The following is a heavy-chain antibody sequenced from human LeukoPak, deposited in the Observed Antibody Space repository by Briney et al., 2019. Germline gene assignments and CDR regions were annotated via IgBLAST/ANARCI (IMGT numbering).Heavy chain of an antibody. D-gene: IGHD2-2*02. J-gene: IGHJ6*03. V-gene: IGHV1-69*01. CDR1: GGTFSSYA. CDR2: IIPIFGTA. Sequence: GASVKVSCKASGGTFSSYAISWVRQAPGQGLEWMGGIIPIFGTANYAQKFQGRVTITADESTSTAYMELSSLRSEDTAVYYCARSIVVPAAIPGANYYMDVWGKGTTVTVSS. CDR3: ARSIVVPAAIPGANYYMDV.